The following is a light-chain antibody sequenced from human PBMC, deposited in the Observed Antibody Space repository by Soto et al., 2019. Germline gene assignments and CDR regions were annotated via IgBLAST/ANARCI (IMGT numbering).Light chain of an antibody. CDR3: QQYYNAPLT. CDR2: YAS. J-gene: IGKJ3*01. V-gene: IGKV4-1*01. CDR1: QSVLYSPNSKNS. Sequence: DIEMTQSPDSLAVSLGERATINCKSSQSVLYSPNSKNSLAWYQQRPGQPPKLLIYYASIRESGVPDRFSGSGSGTDFTLTINGLQAEDVAVYYCQQYYNAPLTFGPGTKVEI.